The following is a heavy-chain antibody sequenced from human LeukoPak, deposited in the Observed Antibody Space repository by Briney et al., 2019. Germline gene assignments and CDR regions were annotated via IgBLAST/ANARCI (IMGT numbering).Heavy chain of an antibody. J-gene: IGHJ4*02. V-gene: IGHV3-74*01. CDR2: INSAGNSI. Sequence: GGSLRLSCAASGFTSSSYWIHWVRQAPGKGLVWVSRINSAGNSISYADSVKGRFTISRDNANNTLYLQMNSLRAEDTAVYYCARESSYGDYDYWGQRTLVTVSS. CDR3: ARESSYGDYDY. CDR1: GFTSSSYW. D-gene: IGHD4-17*01.